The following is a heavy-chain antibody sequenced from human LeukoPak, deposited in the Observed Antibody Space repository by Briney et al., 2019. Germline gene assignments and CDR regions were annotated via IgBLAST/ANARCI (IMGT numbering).Heavy chain of an antibody. Sequence: PSETLSLTCTVSGGSISSGGYYWSWIRQHPGKGLEWIGYIYYSGSTYYNPSLKSRVTISVDTSKNQFSLKLSSVTAADTAVYYCARTSEWPVDVVFDYWGQGTLVTVSS. CDR1: GGSISSGGYY. J-gene: IGHJ4*02. V-gene: IGHV4-31*03. CDR3: ARTSEWPVDVVFDY. D-gene: IGHD6-19*01. CDR2: IYYSGST.